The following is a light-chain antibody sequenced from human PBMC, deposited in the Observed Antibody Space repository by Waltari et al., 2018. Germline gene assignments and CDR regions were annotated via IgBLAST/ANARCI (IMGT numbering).Light chain of an antibody. CDR2: EAS. V-gene: IGKV1-5*03. CDR3: QHYNNYRYT. J-gene: IGKJ2*01. CDR1: QSISRW. Sequence: DIQITQSPSTLAAAVGASVTITCRASQSISRWLAWYQQKPGKAPKLLISEASTLKSGVPSRFSGSGSGTEFILTITSLQRDDFATYFCQHYNNYRYTFGQGTKLEI.